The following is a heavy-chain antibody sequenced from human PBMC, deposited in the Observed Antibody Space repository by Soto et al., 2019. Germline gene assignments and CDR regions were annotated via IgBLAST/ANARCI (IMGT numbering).Heavy chain of an antibody. CDR1: GFTFSSYD. J-gene: IGHJ6*02. CDR3: ARGDDFWRSDGMDV. D-gene: IGHD3-3*01. V-gene: IGHV3-13*01. Sequence: YLRLSCAAAGFTFSSYDMHWVRQATGKGLEWVSAIGTAGDTYYPGSVKGRFTISRENAKNSLYLQMNSLRAGDTAVYYCARGDDFWRSDGMDVWGQGPTVTVSS. CDR2: IGTAGDT.